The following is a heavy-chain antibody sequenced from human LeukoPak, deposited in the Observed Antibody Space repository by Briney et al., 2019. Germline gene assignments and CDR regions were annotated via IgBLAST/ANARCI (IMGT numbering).Heavy chain of an antibody. D-gene: IGHD6-13*01. CDR3: ARRYSSSWFDY. Sequence: PSETLSLTCAVNGRSFSGYYWSLIRQPPGKGLEWIGSIYYSGSTYYNPSLKSRVTISVDTSKNQFSLKLSSVTAADTAVYYCARRYSSSWFDYWGQGTLVTVSS. CDR1: GRSFSGYY. V-gene: IGHV4-34*01. CDR2: IYYSGST. J-gene: IGHJ4*02.